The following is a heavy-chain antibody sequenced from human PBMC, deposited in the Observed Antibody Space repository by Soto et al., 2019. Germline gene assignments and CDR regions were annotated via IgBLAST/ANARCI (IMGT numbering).Heavy chain of an antibody. CDR3: ASPGATNAFDI. D-gene: IGHD1-26*01. CDR1: GYTFTYRY. CDR2: ITPFNGNT. J-gene: IGHJ3*02. Sequence: ASVKVSCKASGYTFTYRYLHWVRQAPGQALEWMGWITPFNGNTNYAQKFQDRVTITRDRYMSTAYMELSSLRSEDTAMYYCASPGATNAFDIWGQGTMVTVSS. V-gene: IGHV1-45*02.